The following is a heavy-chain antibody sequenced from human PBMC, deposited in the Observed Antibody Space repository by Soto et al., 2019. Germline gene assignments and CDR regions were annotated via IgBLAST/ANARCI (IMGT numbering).Heavy chain of an antibody. CDR2: IYPYDSDT. Sequence: GESLKISWNPSGYSFTTYLIGWVRQMPGKGMERMGNIYPYDSDTRYSPYFQGQVTISADTSITTAYRQWSGLRASYTAIYSCAGHLVGSTRGNFDYCGQGTLVTVSS. V-gene: IGHV5-51*01. J-gene: IGHJ4*01. CDR1: GYSFTTYL. D-gene: IGHD2-2*01. CDR3: AGHLVGSTRGNFDY.